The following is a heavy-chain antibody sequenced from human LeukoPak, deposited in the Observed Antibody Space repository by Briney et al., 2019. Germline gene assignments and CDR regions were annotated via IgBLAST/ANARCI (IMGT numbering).Heavy chain of an antibody. CDR3: AKGTTAAPYYYYYSMDV. J-gene: IGHJ6*02. CDR2: ISDSGGS. V-gene: IGHV3-23*01. Sequence: PGGSLRLSCAAAGFTFSSYAMNWVHQAPGKGLEWVSGISDSGGSTDSVKGRFTISRDNSKNTLYLQMNSLRAEDSAVYYCAKGTTAAPYYYYYSMDVWGQGTTVTVSS. D-gene: IGHD1-1*01. CDR1: GFTFSSYA.